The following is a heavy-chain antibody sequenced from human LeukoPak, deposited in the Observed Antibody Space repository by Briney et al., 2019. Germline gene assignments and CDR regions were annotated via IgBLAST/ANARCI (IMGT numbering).Heavy chain of an antibody. J-gene: IGHJ4*02. D-gene: IGHD3-9*01. Sequence: SGTLSLTCTVSGGSVSSGSYYWSWIRQPPGKGLEWIGYIYYSGSTNYNPSLKSRVTISVDTSKNQFSLKLSSVTAADTAVYYCARVDILTGYYLDYWGQGTLVTVSS. CDR2: IYYSGST. V-gene: IGHV4-61*01. CDR1: GGSVSSGSYY. CDR3: ARVDILTGYYLDY.